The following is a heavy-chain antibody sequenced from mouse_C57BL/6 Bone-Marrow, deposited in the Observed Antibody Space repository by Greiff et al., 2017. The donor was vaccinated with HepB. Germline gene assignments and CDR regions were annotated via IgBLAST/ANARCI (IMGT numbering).Heavy chain of an antibody. V-gene: IGHV1-81*01. D-gene: IGHD1-1*01. J-gene: IGHJ2*01. CDR3: ARGAGVITTVVADY. CDR2: IYPRSGNT. CDR1: GYTFTSYG. Sequence: VKLMESGAELARPGASVKLSCKASGYTFTSYGISWVKQRTGQGLEWIGEIYPRSGNTYYNEKFKGKATLTADKSSSTAYMELRSLTSEDSAVYFCARGAGVITTVVADYWGQGTTLTVSS.